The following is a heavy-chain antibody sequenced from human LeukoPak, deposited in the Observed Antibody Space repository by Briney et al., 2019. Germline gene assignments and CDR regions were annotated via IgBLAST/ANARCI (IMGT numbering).Heavy chain of an antibody. CDR2: INPNSGGT. D-gene: IGHD3-10*01. CDR1: GYTFTCYY. CDR3: ARDDSYGSGSYYYY. Sequence: ASVKVSCKASGYTFTCYYMHWVRQAPGQGLEWMGWINPNSGGTNYAQKFQGRVTMTRDTYISTAYMELSRLRSDDTAVYYCARDDSYGSGSYYYYWGQGTLVTVSS. V-gene: IGHV1-2*02. J-gene: IGHJ4*02.